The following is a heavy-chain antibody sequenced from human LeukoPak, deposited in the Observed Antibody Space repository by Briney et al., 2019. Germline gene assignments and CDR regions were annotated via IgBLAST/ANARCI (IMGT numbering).Heavy chain of an antibody. V-gene: IGHV1-8*01. J-gene: IGHJ5*02. CDR2: MNPNSGNT. CDR3: ARAVGCSSTSCYGSGEHWFDP. D-gene: IGHD2-2*01. CDR1: GYTFTSYD. Sequence: ASVKVSCKASGYTFTSYDINWVRQATGQGLEWMGWMNPNSGNTGYAQKFQGRVTMTRNTSISTAYMELSSLRSEDTAVYYCARAVGCSSTSCYGSGEHWFDPWGQGTLVTVSS.